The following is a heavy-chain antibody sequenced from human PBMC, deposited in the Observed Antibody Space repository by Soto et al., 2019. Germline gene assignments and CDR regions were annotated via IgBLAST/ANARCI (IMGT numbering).Heavy chain of an antibody. CDR3: ARQLELELRDGYYYYYGMDV. CDR2: IDPSDSYT. V-gene: IGHV5-10-1*01. J-gene: IGHJ6*02. D-gene: IGHD1-7*01. CDR1: GYSFTGYW. Sequence: RGSLKISCKGSGYSFTGYWISWVRQMPVKGLEWMGRIDPSDSYTNYSPSFQGYVTISADKSISTAYLQWSSLKASDTAMYYCARQLELELRDGYYYYYGMDVWGQGTTVTVSS.